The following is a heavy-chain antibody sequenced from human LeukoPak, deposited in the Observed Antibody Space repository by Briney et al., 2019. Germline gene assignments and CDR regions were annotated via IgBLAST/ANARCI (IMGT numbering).Heavy chain of an antibody. CDR2: ISAYNGNT. D-gene: IGHD6-13*01. Sequence: GASVKVSCKASGYTFTSYGISWVRQAPGQGLEWMGWISAYNGNTNYAQKLQGRVTMTTDTSTSTAYIEQRSLRSDDTAVYYCGGGGSWSDAFDIWGQGTMVTVSS. V-gene: IGHV1-18*04. J-gene: IGHJ3*02. CDR1: GYTFTSYG. CDR3: GGGGSWSDAFDI.